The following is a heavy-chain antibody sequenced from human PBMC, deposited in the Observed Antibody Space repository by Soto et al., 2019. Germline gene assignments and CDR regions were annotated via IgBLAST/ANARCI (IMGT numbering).Heavy chain of an antibody. D-gene: IGHD3-22*01. V-gene: IGHV3-21*01. J-gene: IGHJ5*02. Sequence: GGSLILCCAACGFTFSSYSMNWVRQAPGKGLEWVSSISSSSSYIYYADSVKGRFTISRDNAKNSLYLQMNSLRAEDTAVYYCARAGSGYYHWFDPWGQGTLVTVSS. CDR3: ARAGSGYYHWFDP. CDR2: ISSSSSYI. CDR1: GFTFSSYS.